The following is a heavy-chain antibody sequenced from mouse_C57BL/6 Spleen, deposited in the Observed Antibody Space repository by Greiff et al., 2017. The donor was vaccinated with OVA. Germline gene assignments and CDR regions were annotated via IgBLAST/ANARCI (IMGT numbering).Heavy chain of an antibody. V-gene: IGHV5-16*01. D-gene: IGHD2-1*01. J-gene: IGHJ3*01. CDR3: AREDYGTLFAY. CDR1: GFTFSDYY. Sequence: EVKLMESEGGLVQPGSSMKLSCTASGFTFSDYYMAWVRQVPEKGLEWVANINYDGSSTYYLDSLKSRFIISRDNAKNILYLQMSSLKSEDTATYYCAREDYGTLFAYWGQGTLVTVSA. CDR2: INYDGSST.